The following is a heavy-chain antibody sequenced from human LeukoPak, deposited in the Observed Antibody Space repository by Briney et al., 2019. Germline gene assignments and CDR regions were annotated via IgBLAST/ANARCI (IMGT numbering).Heavy chain of an antibody. V-gene: IGHV4-34*01. CDR3: ARHPSYSSGWFDY. CDR2: INHSGST. D-gene: IGHD6-19*01. CDR1: GGSFSGYY. J-gene: IGHJ4*02. Sequence: SETLSLTCIVSGGSFSGYYWSWIRQPPGKGLEWIGEINHSGSTNYNPSLKSRVTISVDTSKNQFSLKLSSVTAADTAVYYCARHPSYSSGWFDYWGQGTLVTVSS.